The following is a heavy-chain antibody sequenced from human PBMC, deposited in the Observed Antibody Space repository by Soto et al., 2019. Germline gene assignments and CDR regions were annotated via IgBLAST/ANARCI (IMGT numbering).Heavy chain of an antibody. CDR3: ARDRPGVVPAAMSLNY. V-gene: IGHV3-11*01. CDR1: GFTFSDYY. Sequence: GSLRLSCAASGFTFSDYYMSWIRQAPGKGLEWVSYISSSGSTIYYADSVKGRFTISRDNAKNSLYLQMNSLRAEDTAVYYCARDRPGVVPAAMSLNYWGQGTLVTVSS. J-gene: IGHJ4*02. CDR2: ISSSGSTI. D-gene: IGHD2-2*01.